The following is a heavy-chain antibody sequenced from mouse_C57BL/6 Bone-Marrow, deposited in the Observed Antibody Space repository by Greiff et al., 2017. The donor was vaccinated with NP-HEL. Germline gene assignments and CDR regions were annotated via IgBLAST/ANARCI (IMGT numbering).Heavy chain of an antibody. J-gene: IGHJ4*01. CDR1: GFSLTSYA. CDR3: ARNGYYGNYCYAMDY. D-gene: IGHD2-1*01. CDR2: IWTGGGT. Sequence: VMLVESGPGLVAPSQSLSITCTVSGFSLTSYAISWVRQPPGKGLEWLGVIWTGGGTNYNSALKSRLSISKDNSKSKVFLKMNSLQTDDTARYYCARNGYYGNYCYAMDYWGQGTSVTVSS. V-gene: IGHV2-9-1*01.